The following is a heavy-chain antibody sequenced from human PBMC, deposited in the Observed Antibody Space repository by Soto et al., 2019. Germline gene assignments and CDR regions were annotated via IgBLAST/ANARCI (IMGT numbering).Heavy chain of an antibody. J-gene: IGHJ5*02. V-gene: IGHV3-30-3*01. Sequence: GGSLRLSCAASGFTFSSYAMHWVRQAPGKGLEWVAVISYDGSNKYYADSVKGRFTISRDNSKNTLYLQMNSLRAEDTAVYYCARVGHTYYYDSSSNWFDPWGQGTLVTVS. CDR2: ISYDGSNK. D-gene: IGHD3-22*01. CDR3: ARVGHTYYYDSSSNWFDP. CDR1: GFTFSSYA.